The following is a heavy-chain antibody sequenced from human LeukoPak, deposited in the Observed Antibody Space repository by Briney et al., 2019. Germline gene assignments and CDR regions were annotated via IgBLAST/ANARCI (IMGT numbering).Heavy chain of an antibody. V-gene: IGHV4-38-2*02. CDR3: ARAPRGKIGTYYMDL. CDR1: GYSISSGYY. Sequence: TSETLSLTCTVSGYSISSGYYWGWIRQPPGKGLEWIGSIYHSGSTYYNPSLKSRVTISVDTSKNQFSLKLSSVTAADTAVYYCARAPRGKIGTYYMDLWGKGTTVTISS. J-gene: IGHJ6*03. CDR2: IYHSGST. D-gene: IGHD1-1*01.